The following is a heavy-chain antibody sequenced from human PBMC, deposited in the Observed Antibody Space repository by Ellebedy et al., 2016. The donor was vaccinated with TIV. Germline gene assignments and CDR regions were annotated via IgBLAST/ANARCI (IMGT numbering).Heavy chain of an antibody. CDR1: GGSMSSYY. D-gene: IGHD3-22*01. CDR2: IYYSGST. Sequence: SETLSLXXTVSGGSMSSYYWSWIRQPPGKGLEWIGFIYYSGSTNYNPSLKSRVTISVGTSKNQFSLKLSSVSAADTAVYYCATFYYYDSSGYYTGAFDIWGQGTMVTVSS. CDR3: ATFYYYDSSGYYTGAFDI. V-gene: IGHV4-59*01. J-gene: IGHJ3*02.